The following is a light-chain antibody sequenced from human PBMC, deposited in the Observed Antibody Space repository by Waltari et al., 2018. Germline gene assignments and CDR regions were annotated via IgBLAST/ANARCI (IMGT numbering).Light chain of an antibody. CDR3: QSYDSSLSGSYV. Sequence: QSVLTQPPSVSGAPGQRVTIPCTGSSSNIGAGYDVHWYQQLPGTAPKLLIYTDSNRPSGVPDRFSGSKSGTSASRAITGLQAEDEADYYCQSYDSSLSGSYVFGTGTKVTVL. CDR1: SSNIGAGYD. CDR2: TDS. V-gene: IGLV1-40*01. J-gene: IGLJ1*01.